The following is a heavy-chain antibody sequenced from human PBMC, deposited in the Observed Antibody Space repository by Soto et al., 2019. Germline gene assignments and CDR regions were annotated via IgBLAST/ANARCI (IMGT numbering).Heavy chain of an antibody. J-gene: IGHJ4*02. D-gene: IGHD5-12*01. CDR3: ARGLRGGFDY. CDR2: ISHSGSA. Sequence: PSETLSLTCAVSGYSISSDYYWGWIRQPPGKGLEWIGSISHSGSAYYNPSLKSRATISVDTSENQFSLKLSSVTAADTALYYCARGLRGGFDYWGQGTLVTVSS. CDR1: GYSISSDYY. V-gene: IGHV4-38-2*01.